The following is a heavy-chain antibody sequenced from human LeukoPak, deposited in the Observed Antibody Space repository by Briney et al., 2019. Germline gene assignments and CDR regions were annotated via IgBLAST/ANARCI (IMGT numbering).Heavy chain of an antibody. Sequence: GGSLRLSCAASGFTFSSYGMHWVRQAPGKGLEWVAVISSDGTNKYYADSVKGRFTISRDNSMNTLYLQMNSLRTEDTAVYYCAKPPYLGDYYFDYWGQGTLVTVPS. CDR3: AKPPYLGDYYFDY. V-gene: IGHV3-30*18. CDR2: ISSDGTNK. CDR1: GFTFSSYG. J-gene: IGHJ4*02. D-gene: IGHD1-26*01.